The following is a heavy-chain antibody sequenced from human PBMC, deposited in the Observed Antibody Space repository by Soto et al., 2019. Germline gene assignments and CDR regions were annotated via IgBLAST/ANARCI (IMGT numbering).Heavy chain of an antibody. V-gene: IGHV4-59*01. J-gene: IGHJ6*02. CDR3: AREGYDSSNYYYYGMDV. D-gene: IGHD3-22*01. CDR1: GGSISSYD. Sequence: QVQLQESGPGLVKPSETLSLTCTASGGSISSYDWNWIRQPPGKGLEWIGYIYYSGSTNYNPSLKSRVTISVDTSKNQFSLKLSSVTAADTAVYYCAREGYDSSNYYYYGMDVWVQGTTVTVSS. CDR2: IYYSGST.